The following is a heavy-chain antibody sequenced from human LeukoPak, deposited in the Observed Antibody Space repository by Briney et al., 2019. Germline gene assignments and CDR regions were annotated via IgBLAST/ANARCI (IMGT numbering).Heavy chain of an antibody. CDR1: SGSISIYY. J-gene: IGHJ6*03. D-gene: IGHD3-10*01. V-gene: IGHV4-4*07. Sequence: SETLSLTCTVSSGSISIYYWNWIRQPAGKGLEWIGRIFTSGITNYNPSLKSRVTMSVGTSKNQFSLKLTSVTAADTAVYYCARESSGTYHNPLGYMDVWGKGTTVTVSS. CDR3: ARESSGTYHNPLGYMDV. CDR2: IFTSGIT.